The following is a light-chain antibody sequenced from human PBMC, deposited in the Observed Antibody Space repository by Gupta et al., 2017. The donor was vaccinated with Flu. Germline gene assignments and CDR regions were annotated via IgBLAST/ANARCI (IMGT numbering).Light chain of an antibody. CDR3: SSYTSSSTPRVV. V-gene: IGLV2-14*01. CDR2: EVS. Sequence: QSALTQPASVSGSPGQSITISCPGTSSDVGGYNYVSWYQQHPGKAPKLMIYEVSNRPSGVSNRFSGSKSGNTASLTISGLQAEDEADYYCSSYTSSSTPRVVFGGGTKLTVL. CDR1: SSDVGGYNY. J-gene: IGLJ2*01.